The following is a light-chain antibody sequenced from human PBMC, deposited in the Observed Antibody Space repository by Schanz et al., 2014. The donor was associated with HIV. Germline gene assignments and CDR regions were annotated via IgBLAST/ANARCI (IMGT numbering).Light chain of an antibody. CDR2: GAS. V-gene: IGKV3-20*01. CDR1: QRLSSSY. CDR3: QQYGSSPWT. J-gene: IGKJ1*01. Sequence: EIVLTQSPGSLSLSPGGRATLSCGASQRLSSSYLAWYQQKRDQPPRLLIYGASTRATGIPARFSGSGSGTEFTLTISSLQSEDFAVYFCQQYGSSPWTFGQGTRVDVK.